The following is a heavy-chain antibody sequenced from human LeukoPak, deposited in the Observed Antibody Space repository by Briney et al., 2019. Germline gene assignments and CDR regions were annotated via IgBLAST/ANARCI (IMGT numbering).Heavy chain of an antibody. V-gene: IGHV1-46*01. CDR2: INPSGGTT. CDR1: GYTFTSYY. J-gene: IGHJ3*02. Sequence: ASVKVSCKASGYTFTSYYFHWVRQAPGQGLEWMGIINPSGGTTSYAQKFQGRVTMTRDTSTSTVYMEVSSLRSEDTAVYYCARDPGSYRASDIWGQGTMVTVSS. D-gene: IGHD1-26*01. CDR3: ARDPGSYRASDI.